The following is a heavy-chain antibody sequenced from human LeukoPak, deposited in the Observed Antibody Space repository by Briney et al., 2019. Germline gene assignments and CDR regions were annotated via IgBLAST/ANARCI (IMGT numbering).Heavy chain of an antibody. CDR3: AKDLASLYDAFNV. J-gene: IGHJ3*01. CDR1: GFPLGNYV. D-gene: IGHD2/OR15-2a*01. CDR2: ISGDGCST. Sequence: GGSLRLSCAAAGFPLGNYVMDWVRHAPGKGLEWVFLISGDGCSTFYADSVNRRFTISRYNSKNSLYLQMISLRTEDSALYYCAKDLASLYDAFNVWGQGTMVTVSS. V-gene: IGHV3-43*02.